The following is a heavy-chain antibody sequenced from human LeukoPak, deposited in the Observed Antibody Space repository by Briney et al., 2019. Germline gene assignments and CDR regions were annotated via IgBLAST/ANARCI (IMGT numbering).Heavy chain of an antibody. CDR3: ARLERITMMVVYPQHAFDI. V-gene: IGHV5-51*01. J-gene: IGHJ3*02. D-gene: IGHD3-22*01. CDR1: GYSFTSYW. CDR2: IYPGDSDT. Sequence: GESLKISCKGSGYSFTSYWIGWVRQMPGKGLEWMGIIYPGDSDTRYSPSFQGQVTISADKSISTAYLQWSSLKASDTAMYYCARLERITMMVVYPQHAFDIWGQGTMVTVSS.